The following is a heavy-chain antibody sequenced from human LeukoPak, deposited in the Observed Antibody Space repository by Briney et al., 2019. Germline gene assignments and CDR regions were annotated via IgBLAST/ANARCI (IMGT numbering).Heavy chain of an antibody. V-gene: IGHV4-34*01. Sequence: KPSETLSFTCAVYGGSFSGYYWSWIRQPPGKGLEWIGEINHSGSTNYNPSLKSRVTISVDTSKNQFSLKLSSVTAADTAVYYCASYDSSGYYSDYWGQGTLVTVSS. J-gene: IGHJ4*02. CDR2: INHSGST. CDR1: GGSFSGYY. CDR3: ASYDSSGYYSDY. D-gene: IGHD3-22*01.